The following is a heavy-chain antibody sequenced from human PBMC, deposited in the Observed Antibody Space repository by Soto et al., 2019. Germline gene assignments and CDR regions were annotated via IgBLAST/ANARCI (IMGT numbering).Heavy chain of an antibody. CDR1: GGSISSSSYY. V-gene: IGHV4-39*01. D-gene: IGHD6-13*01. J-gene: IGHJ5*02. Sequence: SLTCTVSGGSISSSSYYWGWIRQPPGKGLEWIGSIYYSGSTYYNPSLKSRVTISVDTSKNQFSLKLSSVTAADTAVYYCARQYSSSWYWFDPWGQGTLVTVSS. CDR2: IYYSGST. CDR3: ARQYSSSWYWFDP.